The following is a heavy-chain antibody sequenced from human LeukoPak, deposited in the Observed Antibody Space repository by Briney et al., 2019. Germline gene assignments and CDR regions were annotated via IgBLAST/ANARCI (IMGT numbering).Heavy chain of an antibody. D-gene: IGHD6-19*01. CDR1: GGSISSSSYY. J-gene: IGHJ5*02. Sequence: SETLSLTCTVSGGSISSSSYYWGWIRQPPGKGLEWIGSIYYSGSTYYNPSLKSRVTISVDTSKNQFSLKLSSVTAADTAVYYCARHDSADSGGLNWFDPWGQGTLVTVSS. CDR2: IYYSGST. CDR3: ARHDSADSGGLNWFDP. V-gene: IGHV4-39*01.